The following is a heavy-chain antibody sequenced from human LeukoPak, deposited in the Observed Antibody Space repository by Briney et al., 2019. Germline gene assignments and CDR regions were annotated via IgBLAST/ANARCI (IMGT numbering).Heavy chain of an antibody. CDR1: GFTFNKYA. J-gene: IGHJ4*02. D-gene: IGHD3-3*01. V-gene: IGHV3-48*01. CDR3: ASPGTDFWSGYYCPY. Sequence: GGSLRLSCAASGFTFNKYAMHWVRQAPGKGLEWVSYISSSSSTIYYADSVKGRFTISRDNAKNSLYLQMNSLRAEDTAVYYCASPGTDFWSGYYCPYWGQGTLVTVSS. CDR2: ISSSSSTI.